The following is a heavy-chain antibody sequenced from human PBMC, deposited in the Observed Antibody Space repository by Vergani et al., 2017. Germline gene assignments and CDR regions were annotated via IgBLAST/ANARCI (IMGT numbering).Heavy chain of an antibody. CDR1: GGSFSGYY. D-gene: IGHD6-13*01. CDR2: INHSGST. CDR3: ARDMEDYGQQLVLDY. V-gene: IGHV4-34*01. J-gene: IGHJ4*02. Sequence: QVQLQQWGAGLLKPSETLSLTCAVYGGSFSGYYWSWIRQPPGKGLEWIGEINHSGSTNYNPSLKSRVTISVDTSKNQFSLKLSSVTAADTAVYYCARDMEDYGQQLVLDYWGQGTLVTVSS.